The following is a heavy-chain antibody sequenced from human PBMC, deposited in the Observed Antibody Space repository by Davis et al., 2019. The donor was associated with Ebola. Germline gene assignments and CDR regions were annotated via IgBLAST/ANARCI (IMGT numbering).Heavy chain of an antibody. CDR3: ARVRGEGYSSSWYPPLNWFDP. D-gene: IGHD6-13*01. CDR1: GGSFSGYY. Sequence: MPSETLSLTCAVYGGSFSGYYWSWIRQPPGKGLEWTGEINHSGSTNYNPSLKSRVTISVDTSKNQFSLKLSSVTAADTAVYYCARVRGEGYSSSWYPPLNWFDPWGQGTLVTVSS. CDR2: INHSGST. V-gene: IGHV4-34*01. J-gene: IGHJ5*02.